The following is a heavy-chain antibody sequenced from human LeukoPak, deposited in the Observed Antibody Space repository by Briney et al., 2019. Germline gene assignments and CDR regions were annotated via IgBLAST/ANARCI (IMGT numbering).Heavy chain of an antibody. D-gene: IGHD3-22*01. CDR2: ITGSGGYT. V-gene: IGHV3-23*01. CDR1: GFTFSSYA. J-gene: IGHJ4*02. Sequence: PGGSLRLSCAASGFTFSSYAMTWVRQATGKGLEWVSTITGSGGYTYYADSVKGRFTISRDNSKNTLFLRMNSLRAEDTAVYFCAKQSLYDSSGHFHYWGQGTLVTVSS. CDR3: AKQSLYDSSGHFHY.